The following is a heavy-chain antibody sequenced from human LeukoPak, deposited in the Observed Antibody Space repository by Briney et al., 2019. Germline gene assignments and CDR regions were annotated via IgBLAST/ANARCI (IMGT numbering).Heavy chain of an antibody. J-gene: IGHJ6*03. CDR2: IIPIFGTA. CDR1: GGTFSSYA. V-gene: IGHV1-69*05. D-gene: IGHD2-2*01. CDR3: ARDVVRMTPGHYYYYMDV. Sequence: SVKVSCKASGGTFSSYAIRWLRQAPGQGLEWMGRIIPIFGTANYAQKFQGRVTITTDESTSTAYMELSSLRSEDTAVYYCARDVVRMTPGHYYYYMDVWGKGTTVTVSS.